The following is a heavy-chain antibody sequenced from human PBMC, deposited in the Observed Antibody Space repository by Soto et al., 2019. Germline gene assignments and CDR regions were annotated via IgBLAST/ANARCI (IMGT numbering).Heavy chain of an antibody. CDR1: GGTFSRYA. J-gene: IGHJ6*02. CDR2: IIPIFGTA. Sequence: GAAVKVSCKACGGTFSRYAISWVRQAPGQGLEWMGGIIPIFGTANYAQKFQGRVTITADESTSTAYMELSSLRSEDTAVYYCASPRRPYYYGSGSPDYYGMDVWGQGTTVTVSS. D-gene: IGHD3-10*01. V-gene: IGHV1-69*13. CDR3: ASPRRPYYYGSGSPDYYGMDV.